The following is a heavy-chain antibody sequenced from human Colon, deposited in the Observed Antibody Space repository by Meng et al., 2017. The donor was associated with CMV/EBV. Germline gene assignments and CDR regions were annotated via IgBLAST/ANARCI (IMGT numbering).Heavy chain of an antibody. J-gene: IGHJ4*02. CDR1: VFAFNDVA. V-gene: IGHV3-23*01. Sequence: AAVFAFNDVARNWVREAQGKGLGWVSGIRSSAGTTYYLDSVKGRFTISRDISKNTVFLQMNSLRDEDTAIYYCVKAGASMIRTFDDWGQGTLVTVSS. D-gene: IGHD1-26*01. CDR2: IRSSAGTT. CDR3: VKAGASMIRTFDD.